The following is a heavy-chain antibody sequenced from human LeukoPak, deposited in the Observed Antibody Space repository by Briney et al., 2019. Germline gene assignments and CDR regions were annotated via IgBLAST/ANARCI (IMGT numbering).Heavy chain of an antibody. V-gene: IGHV5-51*01. CDR3: ARRPVAVAGTPLDY. Sequence: GESLKISCNGSGYSFTSYWIGWGRQMPGKGLEWMGIIFPGDSDTRYSPSFQGQVTISADKSISTAYLQWSSLKASDTAMYYCARRPVAVAGTPLDYWGQGTLVTVSS. CDR2: IFPGDSDT. J-gene: IGHJ4*02. CDR1: GYSFTSYW. D-gene: IGHD6-19*01.